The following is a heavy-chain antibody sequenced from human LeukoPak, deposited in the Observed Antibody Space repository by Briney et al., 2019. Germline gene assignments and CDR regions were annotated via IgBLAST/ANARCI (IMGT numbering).Heavy chain of an antibody. CDR1: GGSISSYH. J-gene: IGHJ5*02. CDR2: IYYSGST. V-gene: IGHV4-59*01. D-gene: IGHD6-19*01. Sequence: SETLSLTCTVSGGSISSYHWSWIRQPPGKGLEWIGYIYYSGSTNYNPSLKSRVTISVDTSKNQFSLKVNSVTAADTAVYYCAREVAGRRFDPWGQGTLVTVSS. CDR3: AREVAGRRFDP.